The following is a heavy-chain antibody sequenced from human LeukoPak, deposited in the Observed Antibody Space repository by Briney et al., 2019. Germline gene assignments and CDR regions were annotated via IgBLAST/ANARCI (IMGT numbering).Heavy chain of an antibody. J-gene: IGHJ5*02. CDR2: IYYRGST. Sequence: SPTRHVPGGSITTHFWRWIRQPPGERRQWIGYIYYRGSTNFNPSLKSRVPMSVDTSKTQFSLKMTSVTAADTAVYFCAREMPTTSIDPWGQGTLVTVS. V-gene: IGHV4-59*11. CDR3: AREMPTTSIDP. CDR1: GGSITTHF. D-gene: IGHD5-24*01.